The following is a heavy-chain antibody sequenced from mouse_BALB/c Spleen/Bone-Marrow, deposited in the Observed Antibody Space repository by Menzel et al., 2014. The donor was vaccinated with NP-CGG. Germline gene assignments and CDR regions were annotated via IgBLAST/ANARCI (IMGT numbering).Heavy chain of an antibody. D-gene: IGHD2-14*01. CDR3: AREVRGDFDY. V-gene: IGHV1-63*02. Sequence: QVHVKQSGAELVRPGTSVKISCKASGYTFTNYWLGWVKQRPGHRLEWIGDIYPGGGYTNYNEKFKGKATLTADTSSSTAYMQLSSLTSEDSAVYFCAREVRGDFDYWGQGTTLTVSS. CDR2: IYPGGGYT. CDR1: GYTFTNYW. J-gene: IGHJ2*01.